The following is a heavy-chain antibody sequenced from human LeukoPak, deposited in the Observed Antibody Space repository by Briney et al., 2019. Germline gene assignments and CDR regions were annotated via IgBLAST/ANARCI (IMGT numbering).Heavy chain of an antibody. J-gene: IGHJ4*02. CDR1: GFTFDDYA. V-gene: IGHV3-9*01. D-gene: IGHD6-19*01. Sequence: GGSLRLSCAASGFTFDDYAMHWVRQAPGKGLEWVPGISWNSGSIGYADSVKGRFTISRDNAKNSLYLQMHSLRLEDTALYYCAKPKTTSSGWYFFDNWGQGTLVTVSS. CDR2: ISWNSGSI. CDR3: AKPKTTSSGWYFFDN.